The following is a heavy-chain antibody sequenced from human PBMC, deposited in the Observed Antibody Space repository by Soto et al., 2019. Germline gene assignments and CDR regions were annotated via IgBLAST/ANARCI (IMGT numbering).Heavy chain of an antibody. CDR3: ARSITIFGVVILTYYYYDMDV. CDR2: IIPIFGTA. CDR1: GGTFSSYA. D-gene: IGHD3-3*01. J-gene: IGHJ6*02. Sequence: ASVKVSCKASGGTFSSYAISWVRQAPGQGLEWMGGIIPIFGTANYAQKFQGRVTISADESTSTAYMELSSLRSEDTAVYYCARSITIFGVVILTYYYYDMDVWGQGTTVTVSS. V-gene: IGHV1-69*13.